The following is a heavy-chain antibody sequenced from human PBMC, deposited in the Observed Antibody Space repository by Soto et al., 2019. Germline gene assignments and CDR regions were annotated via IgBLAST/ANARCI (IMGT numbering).Heavy chain of an antibody. J-gene: IGHJ6*02. Sequence: PSDTLTLTCAVSGGSISSSSYYWGWIRQPPGKGLEWIGSIYYSGSTYYNPSLKSRVTISVDTSKNQFSLKLSSVTAADTAVYYCARHPKYYYYGMDVWGQGTTVTVSS. CDR2: IYYSGST. CDR3: ARHPKYYYYGMDV. V-gene: IGHV4-39*01. CDR1: GGSISSSSYY.